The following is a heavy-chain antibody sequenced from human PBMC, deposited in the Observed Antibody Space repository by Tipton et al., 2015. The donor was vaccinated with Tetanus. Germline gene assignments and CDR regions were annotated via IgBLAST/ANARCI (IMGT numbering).Heavy chain of an antibody. V-gene: IGHV4-59*01. D-gene: IGHD3-3*01. CDR1: GDSMTDFY. Sequence: LVKPSETLSLTCNVSGDSMTDFYWSWIRQPPGKGLEWIAYIFYSGRTQYNPSLKSRVTISVDTAKNQFSLKLTSVTAADTAVYYCARANYDFSKKGPFDSWGQGSLVIVSS. CDR2: IFYSGRT. CDR3: ARANYDFSKKGPFDS. J-gene: IGHJ4*02.